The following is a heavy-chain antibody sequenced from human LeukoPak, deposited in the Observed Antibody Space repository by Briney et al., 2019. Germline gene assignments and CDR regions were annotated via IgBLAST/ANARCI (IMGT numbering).Heavy chain of an antibody. V-gene: IGHV3-21*01. J-gene: IGHJ4*02. CDR3: ARDRRVQLWSPAGFDY. CDR2: ISSSSVYI. CDR1: GFTFGSYS. D-gene: IGHD5-18*01. Sequence: PGGSLRLSCAASGFTFGSYSMNWVRQAPGKGLEWVSSISSSSVYIYYADSVKGRFTISRDNAKNSLYLQMNSLRAEDTAVYYCARDRRVQLWSPAGFDYWGQGTLVTVSS.